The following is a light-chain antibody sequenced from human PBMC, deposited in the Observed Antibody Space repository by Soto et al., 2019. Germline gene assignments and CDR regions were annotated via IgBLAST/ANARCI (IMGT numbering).Light chain of an antibody. V-gene: IGKV3-15*01. J-gene: IGKJ1*01. CDR2: GAS. Sequence: EIVLTQSPSTMSVSPGERVTLSCRASQSVDINLAWYQQQPGQAPRLVIYGASTRATDMPGTFSGSGSGTEFTLNIRSLQSEDFGVYYCQQYKNWPRTFGQGTTVEIK. CDR3: QQYKNWPRT. CDR1: QSVDIN.